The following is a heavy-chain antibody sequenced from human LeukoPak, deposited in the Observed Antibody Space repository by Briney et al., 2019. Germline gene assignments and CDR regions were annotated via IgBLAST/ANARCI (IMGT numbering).Heavy chain of an antibody. CDR2: IIPIVGTA. CDR1: VGTFSSYA. V-gene: IGHV1-69*06. D-gene: IGHD5-18*01. CDR3: ARVDTVNYYYYMDV. Sequence: SVKVSCKASVGTFSSYATSWGRQAPGQGLEWMGGIIPIVGTANYAQKFQGRVTITADKSTSTAYMELSSLRSEDMAVYYCARVDTVNYYYYMDVWGKGTTVTISS. J-gene: IGHJ6*03.